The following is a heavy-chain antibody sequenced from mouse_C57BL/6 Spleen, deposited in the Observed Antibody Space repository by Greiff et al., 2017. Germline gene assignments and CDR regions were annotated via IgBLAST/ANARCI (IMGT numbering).Heavy chain of an antibody. D-gene: IGHD1-1*01. V-gene: IGHV1-55*01. Sequence: QVQLQQPGAELVKPGASVKMSCKASGYTFTSYWITWVKQRPGQGLEWIGDIYPGSGSTNYNEKFKSKATLTVDTSSSTAYMQLSSLTSEDSAVYYCSNYGSSLYDAMDYWGQGTSVTVSS. CDR2: IYPGSGST. J-gene: IGHJ4*01. CDR3: SNYGSSLYDAMDY. CDR1: GYTFTSYW.